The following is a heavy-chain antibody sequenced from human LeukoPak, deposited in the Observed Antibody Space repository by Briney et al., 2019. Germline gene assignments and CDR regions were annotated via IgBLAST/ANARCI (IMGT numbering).Heavy chain of an antibody. Sequence: ASVKVSCKASGYTFTNYGISWVRQAPGQGLQWMGWISGYNGNTNYAQKVQGRVTMTADASTSTTYMELRSLRSDDTAVYYCARVVSLSGIGYFDYWGRGTLVTVSS. CDR1: GYTFTNYG. CDR2: ISGYNGNT. D-gene: IGHD3-10*01. J-gene: IGHJ4*02. CDR3: ARVVSLSGIGYFDY. V-gene: IGHV1-18*01.